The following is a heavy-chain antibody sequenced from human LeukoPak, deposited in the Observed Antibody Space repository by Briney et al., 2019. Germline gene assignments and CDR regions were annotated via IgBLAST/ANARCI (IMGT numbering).Heavy chain of an antibody. CDR2: IYYSGST. CDR1: GASISFYY. CDR3: ALDSSGWSDDSFDI. D-gene: IGHD6-13*01. V-gene: IGHV4-59*01. J-gene: IGHJ3*02. Sequence: SETLSLTCTVSGASISFYYWSWIRRPPGKGLEWIGYIYYSGSTNYNPSLKSRVTMSIDTSKNQFSLNLNSVTAVDTAVYYCALDSSGWSDDSFDIWGHGTMVTVSS.